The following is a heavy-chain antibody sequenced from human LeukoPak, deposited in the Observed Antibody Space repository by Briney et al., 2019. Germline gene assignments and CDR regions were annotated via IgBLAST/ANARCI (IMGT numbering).Heavy chain of an antibody. CDR2: IKQDGSEK. J-gene: IGHJ4*02. Sequence: GGSLRLSCAASGFTFSSYWMSWVRQAPGKGLEWVANIKQDGSEKYYVDSVKGRFTISRDNAKNSLYLQMNSLRAEDTAVYYCARDLPAFYDFWGGYSDYWGQGTLVTVSS. CDR3: ARDLPAFYDFWGGYSDY. D-gene: IGHD3-3*01. V-gene: IGHV3-7*01. CDR1: GFTFSSYW.